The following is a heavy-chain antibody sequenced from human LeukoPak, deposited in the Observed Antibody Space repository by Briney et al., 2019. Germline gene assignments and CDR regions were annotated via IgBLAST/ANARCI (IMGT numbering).Heavy chain of an antibody. J-gene: IGHJ6*03. CDR3: TRDRPYSGYLNLQVRDYYFYMDV. V-gene: IGHV3-15*01. Sequence: GGSLRLSCAASGVIVSDAWNSWVRQAPGKGLEWIGRINRKISGRPADYIEPVKCRFTISRDDSKNLLYLQMSNPKTEDTAVYYCTRDRPYSGYLNLQVRDYYFYMDVWGKGTTVIVSS. CDR1: GVIVSDAW. CDR2: INRKISGRPA. D-gene: IGHD5-12*01.